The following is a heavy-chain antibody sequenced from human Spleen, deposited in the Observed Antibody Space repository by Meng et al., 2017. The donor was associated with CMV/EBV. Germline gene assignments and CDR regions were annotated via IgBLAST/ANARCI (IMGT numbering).Heavy chain of an antibody. V-gene: IGHV1-2*02. CDR3: ARVLGHRDTLYYYYYGMDV. CDR2: INPNSGGT. CDR1: GYTFIGYY. Sequence: ASVKVSCKASGYTFIGYYMYWVRQAPGQGLEWMGWINPNSGGTNYAQKFQGRVTMTRDTSISTAYMELSRLRSDDTAVYYCARVLGHRDTLYYYYYGMDVWGQGTTVTVSS. J-gene: IGHJ6*02.